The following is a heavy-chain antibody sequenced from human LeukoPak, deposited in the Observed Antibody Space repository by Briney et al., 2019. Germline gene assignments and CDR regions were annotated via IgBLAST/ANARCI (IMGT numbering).Heavy chain of an antibody. CDR3: ARLPGYCSSNSCYKMTIPFDY. D-gene: IGHD2-2*02. CDR2: ISYDGNNK. CDR1: GFTFSSYS. V-gene: IGHV3-30-3*01. J-gene: IGHJ4*02. Sequence: GRSLRLSCSASGFTFSSYSMHWVRQAPGKGLEWVAVISYDGNNKYDADSVKGRFTISKDNSKNTLYLQMNSLRAEDTAVYYCARLPGYCSSNSCYKMTIPFDYWGQGTLVTVSS.